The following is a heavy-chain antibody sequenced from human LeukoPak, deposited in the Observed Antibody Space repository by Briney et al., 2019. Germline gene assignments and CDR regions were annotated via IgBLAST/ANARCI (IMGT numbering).Heavy chain of an antibody. D-gene: IGHD3-10*01. CDR1: GGSISSSSYY. V-gene: IGHV4-39*07. Sequence: SETLSLTCTVSGGSISSSSYYWGWIRQPPGKGLEWIGSIYYSGSTYYNPSLKSRVTISVDTSKNQFSLKLSSVTAADTAVYYCARKGYYGSGNWFDPWGQGTLVTVSS. J-gene: IGHJ5*02. CDR2: IYYSGST. CDR3: ARKGYYGSGNWFDP.